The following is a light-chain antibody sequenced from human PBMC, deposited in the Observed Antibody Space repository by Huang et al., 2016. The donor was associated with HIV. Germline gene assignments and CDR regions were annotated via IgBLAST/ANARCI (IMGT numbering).Light chain of an antibody. CDR2: DAS. V-gene: IGKV3-11*01. CDR3: QQRSAWPLT. J-gene: IGKJ4*01. CDR1: QSVNSY. Sequence: EIVLTQSPATLSLSPGKRATLSCRASQSVNSYLAWYQQKPGQAPRLLIYDASNGATGIPARVSGSGSGTDFTLTISNVQSEDFAFYYCQQRSAWPLTFGGGTKVEI.